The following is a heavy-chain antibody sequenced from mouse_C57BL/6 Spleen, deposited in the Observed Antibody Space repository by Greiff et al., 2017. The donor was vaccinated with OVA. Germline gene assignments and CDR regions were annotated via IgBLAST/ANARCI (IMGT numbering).Heavy chain of an antibody. Sequence: EVMLVESGGGLVKPGGSLKLSCAASGFTFSSYAMSWVRQTPEKRLEWVATISDGGSYTYYPDNVKGRFTISRDNAKNNLYLQMSHLKSEDTAMYYCARDPLGNYFDYWGQGTTLTVSS. D-gene: IGHD4-1*01. CDR1: GFTFSSYA. J-gene: IGHJ2*01. V-gene: IGHV5-4*01. CDR3: ARDPLGNYFDY. CDR2: ISDGGSYT.